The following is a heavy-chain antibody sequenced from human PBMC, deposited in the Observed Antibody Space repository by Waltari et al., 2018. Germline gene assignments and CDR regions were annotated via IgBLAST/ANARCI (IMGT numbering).Heavy chain of an antibody. D-gene: IGHD1-26*01. V-gene: IGHV3-30-3*01. CDR2: ISYDGSNK. CDR3: ARDSGSYGGDFDY. J-gene: IGHJ4*02. Sequence: QVQLVESGGGVVQPGRSLRLSCAASGFTFSSYAMHWVRQAPGKGLEWVAVISYDGSNKYYADSVKGRFTISRDNSKNTLYLQMNSLRAEDTAVYYCARDSGSYGGDFDYWGQGTLVTVSS. CDR1: GFTFSSYA.